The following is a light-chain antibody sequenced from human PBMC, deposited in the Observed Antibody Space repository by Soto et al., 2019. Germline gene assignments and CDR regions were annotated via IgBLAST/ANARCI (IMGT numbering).Light chain of an antibody. CDR2: DVS. V-gene: IGLV2-14*03. Sequence: QSALTQPASVSGFPGQSITISCTGTSSDIGGYDYVSWYQQHPGKAPKLIIYDVSGRPSGVSNRFSGSKSANTASLTISGLQAEDDAYYHGSSYTSTSAPYVFGTGTKVTVL. J-gene: IGLJ1*01. CDR1: SSDIGGYDY. CDR3: SSYTSTSAPYV.